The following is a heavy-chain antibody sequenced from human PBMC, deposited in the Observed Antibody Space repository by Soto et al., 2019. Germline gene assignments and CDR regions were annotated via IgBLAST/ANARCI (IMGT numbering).Heavy chain of an antibody. D-gene: IGHD3-9*01. Sequence: SETLSLTCAVYGGSFSGYYWSWIRQPPGKGLEWIGEINHSGSTNYNPSLKSRVTISVDTSKNQFSLKLSSVTAADTAGYYLGRVPSLYYDILTGYPSIYYGMYVWGQGPRVTVAS. CDR2: INHSGST. V-gene: IGHV4-34*01. CDR3: GRVPSLYYDILTGYPSIYYGMYV. J-gene: IGHJ6*02. CDR1: GGSFSGYY.